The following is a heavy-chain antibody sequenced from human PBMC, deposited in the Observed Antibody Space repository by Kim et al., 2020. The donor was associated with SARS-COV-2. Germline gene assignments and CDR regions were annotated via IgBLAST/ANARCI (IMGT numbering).Heavy chain of an antibody. CDR3: ASREYSSSWDY. Sequence: TNYNPSLKSRVTISVDTSKNQFSLKLSSVTAADTAVYYCASREYSSSWDYWGQGTLVTVSS. V-gene: IGHV4-34*01. J-gene: IGHJ4*02. CDR2: T. D-gene: IGHD6-13*01.